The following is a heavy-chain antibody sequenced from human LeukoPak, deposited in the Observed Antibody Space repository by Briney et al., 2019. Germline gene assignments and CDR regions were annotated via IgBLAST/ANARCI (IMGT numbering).Heavy chain of an antibody. J-gene: IGHJ3*02. Sequence: GASVKVSCKASGYTFTGYYMHWVRQAPGQGLEWMGWISAYNGNTNYAQKLQGRVTMTTDTSTSTAYMELRSLRSDDTAVYYCARGRDRADAFDIWGQGTMVTVSS. CDR1: GYTFTGYY. D-gene: IGHD1-14*01. CDR3: ARGRDRADAFDI. V-gene: IGHV1-18*04. CDR2: ISAYNGNT.